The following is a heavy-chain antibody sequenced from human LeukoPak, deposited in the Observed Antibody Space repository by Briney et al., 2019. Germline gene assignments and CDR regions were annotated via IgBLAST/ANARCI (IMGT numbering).Heavy chain of an antibody. Sequence: VASVKVSCKASGGTFSSYAISWVRQAPGQGLEWMGGIIPIFGTANYAQKFQGRVTITADKSTSTAYMELSSLRSEDTAVYYCATVGYCSGGSCYPWDAFDIWGQGTMVTVSS. J-gene: IGHJ3*02. D-gene: IGHD2-15*01. CDR1: GGTFSSYA. CDR3: ATVGYCSGGSCYPWDAFDI. CDR2: IIPIFGTA. V-gene: IGHV1-69*06.